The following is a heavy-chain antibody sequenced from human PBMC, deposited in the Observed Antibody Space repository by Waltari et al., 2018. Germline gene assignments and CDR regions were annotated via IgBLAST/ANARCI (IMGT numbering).Heavy chain of an antibody. CDR2: INPNNGDS. J-gene: IGHJ4*02. Sequence: QVQVVQSGPEVKKPGASVKVSCKTSGYTFSDYYIHWVRQAPGQGLEWMGWINPNNGDSNSAQRFQGRVSMTTDIFISTAYMELSRLTSDDTAVYYCAREWKRGEVVMPLGNWGQGTLVAVSS. CDR1: GYTFSDYY. CDR3: AREWKRGEVVMPLGN. D-gene: IGHD3-22*01. V-gene: IGHV1-2*02.